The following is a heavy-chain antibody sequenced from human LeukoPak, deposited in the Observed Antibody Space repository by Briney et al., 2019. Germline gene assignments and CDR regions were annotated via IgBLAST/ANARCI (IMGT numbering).Heavy chain of an antibody. CDR3: AKEGYSYGDY. V-gene: IGHV3-23*01. CDR1: GFTFSGYA. Sequence: PGGSLRLSCAASGFTFSGYALSWVRQAPGKGLEWVSAISGSGGSTYYADSLKGRFTISRDNSKNTLYLQMNSLRAEDTAVYYCAKEGYSYGDYWGQGTLITVSS. CDR2: ISGSGGST. D-gene: IGHD5-18*01. J-gene: IGHJ4*02.